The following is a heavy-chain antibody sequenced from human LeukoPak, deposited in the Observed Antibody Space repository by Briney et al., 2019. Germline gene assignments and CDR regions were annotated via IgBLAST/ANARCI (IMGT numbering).Heavy chain of an antibody. CDR2: TVPSGDIT. D-gene: IGHD2-15*01. V-gene: IGHV3-48*03. CDR1: GFTFSSYE. CDR3: ARGCSGSCYATSGGSAFDI. J-gene: IGHJ3*02. Sequence: GGSRRLSCAASGFTFSSYERNWFRQPPRKGLKWFSVTVPSGDITYYADSVKGRFTISRDNAKNSLYLQMNSLRAEDTAVYYCARGCSGSCYATSGGSAFDIWGQGTMVTVSS.